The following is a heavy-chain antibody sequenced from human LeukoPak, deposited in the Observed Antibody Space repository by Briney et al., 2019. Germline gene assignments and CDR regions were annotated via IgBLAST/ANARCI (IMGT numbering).Heavy chain of an antibody. V-gene: IGHV3-48*03. CDR1: GFTFSSSE. CDR2: ISGSGHKI. J-gene: IGHJ5*02. D-gene: IGHD4-23*01. Sequence: GGSLRLSCAACGFTFSSSEMNWVRQAPGKGLEWVSYISGSGHKIKYADSVKGRFTVSRDNAKDSMYLEMNSLRDEDTAVYYCVRDDGGLPSWGQGTLVTVSS. CDR3: VRDDGGLPS.